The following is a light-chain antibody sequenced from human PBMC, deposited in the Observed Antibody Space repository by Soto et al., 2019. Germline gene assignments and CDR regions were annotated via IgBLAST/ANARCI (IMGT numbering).Light chain of an antibody. CDR1: TSNIGSSS. CDR3: ATWDDSLSGPV. J-gene: IGLJ2*01. Sequence: QSVLRQPPSASGTPGQSVTISCSGSTSNIGSSSVYWYQQLPGTAPKVFIYENNRRPSGVPDRFSGSKSGTSASLAMSGLRSEDEADYYCATWDDSLSGPVFGGGTKLTVL. CDR2: ENN. V-gene: IGLV1-47*01.